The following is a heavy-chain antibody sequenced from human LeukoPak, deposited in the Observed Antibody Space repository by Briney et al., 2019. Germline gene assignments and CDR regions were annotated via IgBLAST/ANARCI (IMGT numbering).Heavy chain of an antibody. CDR3: ARDPYSYDTSGPKPFDY. Sequence: VGSLRLSCAASGFTFSYYSMNWVRQAPGKGLEWVSYISRSSSAIYYADSVKGRFTISRDNAKNSLFLQMNSLRDEDTAVYYCARDPYSYDTSGPKPFDYWGQGTLVTVSS. V-gene: IGHV3-48*02. CDR1: GFTFSYYS. J-gene: IGHJ4*02. D-gene: IGHD3-3*01. CDR2: ISRSSSAI.